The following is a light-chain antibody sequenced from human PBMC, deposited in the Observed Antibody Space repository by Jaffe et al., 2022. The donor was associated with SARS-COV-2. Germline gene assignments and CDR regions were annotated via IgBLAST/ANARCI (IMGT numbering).Light chain of an antibody. J-gene: IGLJ2*01. V-gene: IGLV6-57*02. Sequence: NFMLTQPHSVSESPGKTVTISCTGSSGSIASNYVQWYQQRPGSAPTTVIYEDNQRPSGVPDRFSGSIDSSSNSASLTISGLKTEDEADYYCQSYDSSILDVVFGGGTKLTVL. CDR1: SGSIASNY. CDR3: QSYDSSILDVV. CDR2: EDN.